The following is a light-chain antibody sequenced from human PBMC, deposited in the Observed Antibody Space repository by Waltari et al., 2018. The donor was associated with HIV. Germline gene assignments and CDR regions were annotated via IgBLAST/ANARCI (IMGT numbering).Light chain of an antibody. CDR2: DVN. V-gene: IGLV2-14*03. Sequence: QSALTQPASVSGSPGQSITISCTGTSSDVGAYSFVSWYQQHPGKAPNLMIYDVNKRPSGVSDRFSGSKSGNTASLTISGLQAEDEADYYCNSYTNSATLIFGGGTKLTVL. CDR1: SSDVGAYSF. J-gene: IGLJ2*01. CDR3: NSYTNSATLI.